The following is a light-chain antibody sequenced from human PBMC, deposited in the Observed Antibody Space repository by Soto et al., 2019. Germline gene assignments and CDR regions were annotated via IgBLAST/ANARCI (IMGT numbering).Light chain of an antibody. CDR2: NNN. J-gene: IGLJ3*02. CDR1: RASIGRNT. CDR3: AAWDDSLSGPV. Sequence: QSVLTQPPSASGTPGQRVTISCSGSRASIGRNTVTWYQHLPGAAPKLLVYNNNQRPSGVPDRFSGSKSDTSASLAISGLQFEDEAVYYCAAWDDSLSGPVFGGGTKLTVL. V-gene: IGLV1-44*01.